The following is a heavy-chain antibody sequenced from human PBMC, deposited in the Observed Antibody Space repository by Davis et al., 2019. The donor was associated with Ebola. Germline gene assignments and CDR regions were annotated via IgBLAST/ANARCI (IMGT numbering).Heavy chain of an antibody. V-gene: IGHV4-4*07. CDR2: IYTSGST. CDR3: ARGGSGYDYWDY. D-gene: IGHD5-12*01. J-gene: IGHJ4*02. CDR1: GGSISSYY. Sequence: PGGSLRLSCTVSGGSISSYYWSWIRQPAGKGLEWIGRIYTSGSTNYNPSLKSRVTMSVDTSKNQFSLKLSSVTAADTAVYYCARGGSGYDYWDYWGQGTLVTVSS.